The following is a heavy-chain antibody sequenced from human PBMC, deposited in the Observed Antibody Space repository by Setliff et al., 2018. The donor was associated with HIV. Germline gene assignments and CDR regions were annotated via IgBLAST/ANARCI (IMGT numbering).Heavy chain of an antibody. Sequence: SETLSLTCAVFGESFSNYHWNWFRQPPGGGGLEWIGEISHSGNTDYNSSLKSRVTISVDTSKKQFSLEMRSLTAADTAIYYCARDQRLPGVQPPYWYFDLWGRGTLVTVSS. J-gene: IGHJ2*01. V-gene: IGHV4-34*01. CDR1: GESFSNYH. CDR3: ARDQRLPGVQPPYWYFDL. D-gene: IGHD2-2*01. CDR2: ISHSGNT.